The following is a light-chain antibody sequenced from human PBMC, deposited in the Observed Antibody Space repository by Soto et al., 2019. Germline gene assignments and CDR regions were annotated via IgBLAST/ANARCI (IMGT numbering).Light chain of an antibody. Sequence: DIQMTQSPSSLSASVGDRVTITCRASQRISTHLNWYQQKPGKAPNLLIYAAYNLQSGLPSRFSGSGSGTDFTLTISSLQPEDLATYYCQQSYGTPRTFGQGTKVEIK. CDR2: AAY. V-gene: IGKV1-39*01. CDR3: QQSYGTPRT. J-gene: IGKJ1*01. CDR1: QRISTH.